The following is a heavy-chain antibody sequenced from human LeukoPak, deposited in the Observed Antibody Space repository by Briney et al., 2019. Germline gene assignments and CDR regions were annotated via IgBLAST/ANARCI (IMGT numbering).Heavy chain of an antibody. Sequence: GGSLRLSCAASGFTFSSYGMSWVRQAPGKGLEWVSAISGSGGSTYYADSVKGRFTISRDNSKNTLYLQMNSLRAEDTAVYYCAKAARPTHDYGDPAGYYYYMDVWGKGTTVTISS. CDR1: GFTFSSYG. D-gene: IGHD4-17*01. CDR3: AKAARPTHDYGDPAGYYYYMDV. J-gene: IGHJ6*03. CDR2: ISGSGGST. V-gene: IGHV3-23*01.